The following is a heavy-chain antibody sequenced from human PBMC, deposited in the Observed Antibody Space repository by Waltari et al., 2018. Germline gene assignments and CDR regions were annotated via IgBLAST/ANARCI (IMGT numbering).Heavy chain of an antibody. CDR1: GGSISSYY. D-gene: IGHD3-3*01. Sequence: QVQLQESGPGLVKPSETLSLTCTVSGGSISSYYWSWIRQPPGKGLEWIGYIYYSGSTNYTPALKSRVTISVDTSKNQFSLKLSSVTAADTAVYYCARFEGGITIFGVVKGWFDPWGQGTLVTVSS. CDR3: ARFEGGITIFGVVKGWFDP. V-gene: IGHV4-59*01. J-gene: IGHJ5*02. CDR2: IYYSGST.